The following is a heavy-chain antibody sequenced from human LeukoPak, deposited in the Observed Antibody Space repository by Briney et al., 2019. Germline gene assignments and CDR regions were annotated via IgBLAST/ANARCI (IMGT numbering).Heavy chain of an antibody. CDR2: IIPIFVTP. D-gene: IGHD5-24*01. CDR1: GGTSDSYA. V-gene: IGHV1-69*06. CDR3: ASPVEEMDAFDAFYI. J-gene: IGHJ3*02. Sequence: SVKVSCKASGGTSDSYALSWVRQAPGPGREWMGGIIPIFVTPNYAQSFPGRVTITADKSTSTAYMELSSLRSEDTAVYYCASPVEEMDAFDAFYIWGQGTMVTVSS.